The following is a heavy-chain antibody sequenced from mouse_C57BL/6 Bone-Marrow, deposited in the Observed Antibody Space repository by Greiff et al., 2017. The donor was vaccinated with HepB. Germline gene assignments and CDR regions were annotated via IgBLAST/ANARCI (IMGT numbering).Heavy chain of an antibody. Sequence: QVQLKESGPGLVQPSQSLSITCTVSGFSLTSYGVRWVRQSPGKGLEWLGVIWSGGSTDYNAAFISRLSISKDNSKSQVFFKMNSLQADDTAIYYCARKGNYGSSWGYAMDYWGQGTSVTVSS. V-gene: IGHV2-2*01. CDR3: ARKGNYGSSWGYAMDY. D-gene: IGHD1-1*01. J-gene: IGHJ4*01. CDR2: IWSGGST. CDR1: GFSLTSYG.